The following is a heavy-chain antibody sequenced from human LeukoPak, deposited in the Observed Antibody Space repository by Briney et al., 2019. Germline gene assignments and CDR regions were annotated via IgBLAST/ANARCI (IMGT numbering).Heavy chain of an antibody. CDR1: GGSISSYY. D-gene: IGHD5-24*01. Sequence: TSETVSLTCTVSGGSISSYYWSWIRQPPGKGLEWIGYIYYCGSTNYNPSLKSRVTISVDTSKNQFSLRLSSVTAADTAVYYCARDLWGDGYNSAPYYYYYMDVWGKGTTVTVSS. CDR3: ARDLWGDGYNSAPYYYYYMDV. J-gene: IGHJ6*03. V-gene: IGHV4-59*01. CDR2: IYYCGST.